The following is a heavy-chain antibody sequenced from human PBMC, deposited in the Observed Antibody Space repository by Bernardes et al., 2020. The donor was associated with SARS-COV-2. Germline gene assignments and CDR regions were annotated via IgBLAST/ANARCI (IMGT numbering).Heavy chain of an antibody. D-gene: IGHD6-19*01. CDR3: VKADYKFFWPSSGWGGHFFDN. J-gene: IGHJ4*02. CDR1: GFTFSSYS. Sequence: GGSLRLSCSASGFTFSSYSMHWVRQAPGKGLEYVSGIRSDGDNKQHADSVEDRLTISRDNSKDTLYLQLTSLGLEDTAVYYCVKADYKFFWPSSGWGGHFFDNWGQGSLLTVSS. V-gene: IGHV3-64D*06. CDR2: IRSDGDNK.